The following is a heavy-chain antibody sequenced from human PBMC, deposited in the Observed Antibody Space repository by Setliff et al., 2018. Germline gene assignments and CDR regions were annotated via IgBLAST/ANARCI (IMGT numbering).Heavy chain of an antibody. CDR3: ARSLDCTGGSCYPNDALDI. D-gene: IGHD2-15*01. CDR2: IYYSGST. CDR1: GGSISSYY. Sequence: SETLSLTCTVSGGSISSYYWSWIRQPPGKGLEWIGYIYYSGSTNYNPSLKSRVTISVDTSKKQLSLKLSSVTAADTAVYYCARSLDCTGGSCYPNDALDIWGQGTMVTVSS. V-gene: IGHV4-59*01. J-gene: IGHJ3*02.